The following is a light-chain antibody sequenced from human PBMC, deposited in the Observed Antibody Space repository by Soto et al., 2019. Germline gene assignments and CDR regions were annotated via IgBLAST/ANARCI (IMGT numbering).Light chain of an antibody. CDR1: SSDVGAYNY. CDR2: DVT. J-gene: IGLJ1*01. V-gene: IGLV2-14*03. CDR3: NSYTSSTTPYV. Sequence: QSVLTQPASVSGSPGQSITISCTGSSSDVGAYNYVSWYQHHPDKAPELVIYDVTNRPSGVSNRFSGSKSGNTASLTISGLQAEDEADYYCNSYTSSTTPYVFGTGTKLTVL.